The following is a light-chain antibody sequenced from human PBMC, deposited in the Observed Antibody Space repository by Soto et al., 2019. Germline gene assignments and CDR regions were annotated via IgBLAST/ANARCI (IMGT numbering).Light chain of an antibody. CDR2: EVT. CDR3: SSFTGASTI. Sequence: QSVLTQPPSASGSPGQSVTISCTGTSSDVGGYNYVSWYQQHPGKAPKLAIYEVTQRPSGVPGRFSGSKSGNTASLTVSELQAEDEADYYCSSFTGASTIFGTGTKVTVL. CDR1: SSDVGGYNY. V-gene: IGLV2-8*01. J-gene: IGLJ1*01.